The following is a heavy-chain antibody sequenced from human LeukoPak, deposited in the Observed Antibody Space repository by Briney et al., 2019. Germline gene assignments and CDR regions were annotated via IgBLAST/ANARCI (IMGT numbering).Heavy chain of an antibody. V-gene: IGHV4-34*08. CDR3: AIERNHYYDSSGPSY. J-gene: IGHJ4*02. Sequence: SETLSLTCAVYGGTFSGYYWSWIRQPPGKGLEWIGEINHSGSTNYNPSLKSRVTISVDTSKNQFSLKLSSVTAADTAVYYCAIERNHYYDSSGPSYWGQGTLVTVSS. D-gene: IGHD3-22*01. CDR1: GGTFSGYY. CDR2: INHSGST.